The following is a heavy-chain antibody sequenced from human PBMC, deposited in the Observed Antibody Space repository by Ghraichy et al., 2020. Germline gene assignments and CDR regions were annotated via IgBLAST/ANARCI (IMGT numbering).Heavy chain of an antibody. Sequence: GGSLRLSCAASGFTFSNYPMHWIRQAPGKGLEWVALISPDGSDKKYSESVKGRFSISRDNSRRTLYLQTNSLRVEDTAVYYCARDYMADYWGQGTLVAVSS. J-gene: IGHJ4*02. V-gene: IGHV3-30*04. D-gene: IGHD5-24*01. CDR1: GFTFSNYP. CDR2: ISPDGSDK. CDR3: ARDYMADY.